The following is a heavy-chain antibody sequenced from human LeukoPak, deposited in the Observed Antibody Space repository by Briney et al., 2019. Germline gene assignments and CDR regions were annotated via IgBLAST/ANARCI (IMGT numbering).Heavy chain of an antibody. V-gene: IGHV3-30*02. Sequence: GGSLRLSCAASGFTFSNYGMHWVRQAPGKGLEWVAFIRYEGNENYYADSVKGRFTISRDNSKNTLYLQMNSLRAEDTAVYYCAKDLDYSGSYLIDYWGQGTLVTVSS. CDR2: IRYEGNEN. J-gene: IGHJ4*02. D-gene: IGHD1-26*01. CDR3: AKDLDYSGSYLIDY. CDR1: GFTFSNYG.